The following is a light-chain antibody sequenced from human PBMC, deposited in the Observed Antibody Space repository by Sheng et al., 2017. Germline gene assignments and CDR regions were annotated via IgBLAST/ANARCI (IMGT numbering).Light chain of an antibody. CDR3: QQRSTWPLT. Sequence: TQSPSTLSASAGDRVTITCRASQSIGSQLGWYQHKPGQAPRLLIYDAANRATGIPARFSGSGSGTDFTLTISSLEPEDFAVYSCQQRSTWPLTFGQGTKLEI. J-gene: IGKJ2*01. CDR1: QSIGSQ. V-gene: IGKV3-11*01. CDR2: DAA.